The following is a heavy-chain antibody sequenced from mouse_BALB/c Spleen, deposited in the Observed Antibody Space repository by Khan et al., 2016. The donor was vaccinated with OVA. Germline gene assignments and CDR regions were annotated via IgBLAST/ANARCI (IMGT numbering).Heavy chain of an antibody. CDR1: GFSLTNYG. V-gene: IGHV2-6-1*01. CDR2: IWNDGST. Sequence: QVQLKESGPGLVEPSQSLSITCTISGFSLTNYGVHWVRQPPGKGLEWLVVIWNDGSTTYNSALKSRLTISKDNSKSQVFLKMNSLQTDDTAMYCCARQPYYHYNIMDYWGQGTSVTVSS. J-gene: IGHJ4*01. CDR3: ARQPYYHYNIMDY. D-gene: IGHD2-10*01.